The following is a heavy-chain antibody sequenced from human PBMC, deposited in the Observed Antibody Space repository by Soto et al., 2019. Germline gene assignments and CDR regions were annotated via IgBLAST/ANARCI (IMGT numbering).Heavy chain of an antibody. J-gene: IGHJ6*02. CDR1: GYKFSKYF. V-gene: IGHV1-46*01. D-gene: IGHD3-10*01. Sequence: GASVKVSCKTSGYKFSKYFIHCVRQAPGQGLQWMGIINPISGGATHAQKFQDRVTLTRDTSTSTAYMELRSLRSDDTAVYYCARDERLLWFGESDYYYYGMDVWGQGTTVTVSS. CDR3: ARDERLLWFGESDYYYYGMDV. CDR2: INPISGGA.